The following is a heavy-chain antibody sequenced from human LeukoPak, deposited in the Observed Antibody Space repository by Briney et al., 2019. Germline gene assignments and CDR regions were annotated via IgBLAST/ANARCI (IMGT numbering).Heavy chain of an antibody. J-gene: IGHJ4*02. D-gene: IGHD3-22*01. CDR2: INPSGGST. Sequence: ASVKVSCKASGYTFTSYYMHWVRQAPGQGLEWMGIINPSGGSTSYAQKFQGRVTMTRDTSTSTVYMELSSLRSEDTAVYYCASTTAEYYGSSGYALDYWGQGTLVTVSS. CDR1: GYTFTSYY. V-gene: IGHV1-46*01. CDR3: ASTTAEYYGSSGYALDY.